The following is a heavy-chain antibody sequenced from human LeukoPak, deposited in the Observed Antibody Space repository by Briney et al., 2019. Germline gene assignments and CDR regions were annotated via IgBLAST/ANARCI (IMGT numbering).Heavy chain of an antibody. CDR2: IRYDGSNK. J-gene: IGHJ6*03. CDR1: GFTSSSYG. D-gene: IGHD5-18*01. V-gene: IGHV3-30*02. Sequence: GGSLRLSCAASGFTSSSYGMHWVRQAPGKGLEWVAFIRYDGSNKYYADSVKGRFTISRDNSKNTLYLQMNSLRAEDTAVYYCPKSRRGYSYGPNYYYYMDVWGKGTTVTISS. CDR3: PKSRRGYSYGPNYYYYMDV.